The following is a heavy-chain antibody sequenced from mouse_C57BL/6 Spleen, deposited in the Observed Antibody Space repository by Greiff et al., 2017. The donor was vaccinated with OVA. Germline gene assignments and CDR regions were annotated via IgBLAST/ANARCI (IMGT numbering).Heavy chain of an antibody. Sequence: VQRVESGPGLVAPSQSLSITCTVSGFSLTSYGVDWVRQSPGKGLEWLGVIWGVGSTNYNSAPKSRLGISKDNSKSQVFLKMNSLQTDDTAMYYCARSSYGKDWFAYWGQGTLVTVSA. V-gene: IGHV2-6*01. CDR1: GFSLTSYG. CDR2: IWGVGST. J-gene: IGHJ3*01. D-gene: IGHD1-1*01. CDR3: ARSSYGKDWFAY.